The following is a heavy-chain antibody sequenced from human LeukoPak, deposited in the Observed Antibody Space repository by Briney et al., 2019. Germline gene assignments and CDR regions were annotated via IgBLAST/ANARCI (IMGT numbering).Heavy chain of an antibody. D-gene: IGHD2-15*01. Sequence: GESLRLSCAASGFTFSSYAMHWVRQAPGKGLEWVAVISYDGSNKHYADSVKGRFTISRDNSKNTLYLQMNSLRAEDTAVYYCASCSGGSCYSGYYYYGMDVWGQGTTVTVSS. V-gene: IGHV3-30-3*01. CDR1: GFTFSSYA. CDR2: ISYDGSNK. J-gene: IGHJ6*02. CDR3: ASCSGGSCYSGYYYYGMDV.